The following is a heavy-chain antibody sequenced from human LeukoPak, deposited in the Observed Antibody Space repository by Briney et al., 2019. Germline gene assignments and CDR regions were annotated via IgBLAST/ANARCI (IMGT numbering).Heavy chain of an antibody. Sequence: SGPTLVNPTQTLTLTCTFSGFSLSTSGVGVGWICQPPGKALEWLALIYWNDDKRYSPSLKSRLTITKDTSKNQVVLTMTNMDPVDTATYYCAHSSGFCSGGNCYLVLFDYWGQGPLVTVSS. V-gene: IGHV2-5*01. CDR3: AHSSGFCSGGNCYLVLFDY. D-gene: IGHD2-15*01. CDR1: GFSLSTSGVG. J-gene: IGHJ4*02. CDR2: IYWNDDK.